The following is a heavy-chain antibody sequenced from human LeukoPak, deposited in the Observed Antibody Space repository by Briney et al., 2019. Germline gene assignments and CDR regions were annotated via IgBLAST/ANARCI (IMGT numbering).Heavy chain of an antibody. CDR2: VYYLGTT. CDR1: GDSMSTTTYY. D-gene: IGHD3-3*02. V-gene: IGHV4-39*01. CDR3: ARHAHFWVAPGWFDP. J-gene: IGHJ5*02. Sequence: KPSETLSLTCSVSGDSMSTTTYYWAWIRQPPGQGLEWIGSVYYLGTTYYKPSLKSRVTISVDTSKNQFSLKLSSVTAADTAVYYCARHAHFWVAPGWFDPWGQGTLVAVSS.